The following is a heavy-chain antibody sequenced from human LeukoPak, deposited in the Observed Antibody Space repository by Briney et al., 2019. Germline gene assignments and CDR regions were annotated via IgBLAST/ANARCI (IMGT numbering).Heavy chain of an antibody. J-gene: IGHJ5*02. CDR3: ARDDRRGTIFGVVTRPFDP. D-gene: IGHD3-3*01. V-gene: IGHV1-18*01. CDR1: GYTFTSYG. Sequence: ASVKVSCKASGYTFTSYGISWVRQAPGQGLEWMGWISAYNGNTNYAQKLQGRVTMTTDTSTSTAYMELRSLRSDDTAVYYCARDDRRGTIFGVVTRPFDPWGQGTLVTVSS. CDR2: ISAYNGNT.